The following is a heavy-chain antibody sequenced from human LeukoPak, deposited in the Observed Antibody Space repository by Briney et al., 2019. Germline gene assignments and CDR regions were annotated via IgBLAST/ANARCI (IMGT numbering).Heavy chain of an antibody. CDR3: ARGLMMAVAGRGEFHY. CDR2: IYYSGST. V-gene: IGHV4-59*01. D-gene: IGHD6-13*01. Sequence: SETLSLTCTVSGGSISSYYWSCVRQPPGEGLEWSGDIYYSGSTNYNPSLKSRVTISVDTSKNQFSLKLSSVTAADTAVYYCARGLMMAVAGRGEFHYWGQGTLVTVSS. CDR1: GGSISSYY. J-gene: IGHJ4*02.